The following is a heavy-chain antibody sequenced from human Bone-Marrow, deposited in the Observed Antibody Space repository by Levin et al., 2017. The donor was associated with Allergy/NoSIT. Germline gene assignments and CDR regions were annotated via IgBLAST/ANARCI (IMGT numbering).Heavy chain of an antibody. CDR3: ARDSCTGGTCYSFRS. CDR2: IYYSGNT. Sequence: TSETLSLTCTVSDSSVSSGTYYWNWIRQVPGRGLEWMGYIYYSGNTNYNPSLESRVTISLDTSKNQISRKLTSLTAAATAFYYCARDSCTGGTCYSFRSWGQGTLVTVSS. J-gene: IGHJ5*02. V-gene: IGHV4-61*01. CDR1: DSSVSSGTYY. D-gene: IGHD2-15*01.